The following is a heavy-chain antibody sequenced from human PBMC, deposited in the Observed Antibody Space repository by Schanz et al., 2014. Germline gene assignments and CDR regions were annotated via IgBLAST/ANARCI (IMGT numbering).Heavy chain of an antibody. CDR1: GYNITSND. CDR2: MNPNSGNT. V-gene: IGHV1-8*01. D-gene: IGHD6-13*01. Sequence: QVHLVQSGAEVKKPGASVKVSCKASGYNITSNDVTWVRQATGQGLEWMGWMNPNSGNTGYAQKFQGRVTITRDTSASTAYMELSSLRSEDTAVYYCASSGAGYSSSCDFDDWGQGTLXTVSS. J-gene: IGHJ4*02. CDR3: ASSGAGYSSSCDFDD.